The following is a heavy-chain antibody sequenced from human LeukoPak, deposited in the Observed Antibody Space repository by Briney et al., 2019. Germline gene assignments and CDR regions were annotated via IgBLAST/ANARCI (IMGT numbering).Heavy chain of an antibody. CDR1: GFTVSSNY. J-gene: IGHJ4*02. CDR2: IYSGGST. Sequence: GGSLRLSCAASGFTVSSNYMSWVRQAPGKGLEWASVIYSGGSTYYTDSVKGRFTISRDNSKNTLYLQMNSLRAEDTAVYYCARDLGIAAAGAFDYWGQGTLVTVSS. D-gene: IGHD6-13*01. CDR3: ARDLGIAAAGAFDY. V-gene: IGHV3-66*02.